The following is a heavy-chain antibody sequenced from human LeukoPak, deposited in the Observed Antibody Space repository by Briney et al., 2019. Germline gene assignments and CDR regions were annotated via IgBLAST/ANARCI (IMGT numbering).Heavy chain of an antibody. CDR2: INPNSGGT. V-gene: IGHV1-2*02. CDR3: ASGDDIVVVPAATSWFDP. Sequence: ASVKVSCKASGYTFTGYYMHWVRQAPGQELEWMGWINPNSGGTNYAQKFQGRVTMTRDTSISTAYVELSRLRSDDTAVYYCASGDDIVVVPAATSWFDPWGQGTLVTVSS. D-gene: IGHD2-2*01. J-gene: IGHJ5*02. CDR1: GYTFTGYY.